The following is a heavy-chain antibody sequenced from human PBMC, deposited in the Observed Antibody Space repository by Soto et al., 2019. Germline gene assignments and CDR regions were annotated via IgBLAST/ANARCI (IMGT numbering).Heavy chain of an antibody. D-gene: IGHD1-26*01. CDR2: IIPIFGTA. CDR1: GGTFSSYS. CDR3: ARYGGMHAGGIDY. J-gene: IGHJ4*02. Sequence: QVQLVQSGAEVKKPGSSVKVSCKASGGTFSSYSINWVRQAPGQGLEWMGEIIPIFGTANYAQKFQGRVTITADESTSTDYMELSSLRSEDTSVYYCARYGGMHAGGIDYWGQGTLVTVSS. V-gene: IGHV1-69*01.